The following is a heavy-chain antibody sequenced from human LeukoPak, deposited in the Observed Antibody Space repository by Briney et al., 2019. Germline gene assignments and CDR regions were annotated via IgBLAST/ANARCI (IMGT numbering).Heavy chain of an antibody. V-gene: IGHV3-23*01. Sequence: PGGSLRLSCAASGFTFSSYAMSWVRQAPGKGLEWVSAISGSGGSTYYADSVKGRFTISRDNSKNTLYLQMNSLRAEDTAVYYCAKWYSGSYWNYYYGMDVWGQGTTVTVSS. D-gene: IGHD1-26*01. CDR3: AKWYSGSYWNYYYGMDV. CDR2: ISGSGGST. J-gene: IGHJ6*02. CDR1: GFTFSSYA.